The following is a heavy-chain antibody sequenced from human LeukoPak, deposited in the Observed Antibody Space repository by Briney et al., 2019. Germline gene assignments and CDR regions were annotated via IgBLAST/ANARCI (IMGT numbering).Heavy chain of an antibody. J-gene: IGHJ4*01. CDR1: GFTLSSYW. CDR2: IKQDGSEK. V-gene: IGHV3-7*01. D-gene: IGHD2-8*01. CDR3: ATQAWRTHGAGGYHDDC. Sequence: GGSLRLSCVASGFTLSSYWMSWVRQAPGKGLEWVANIKQDGSEKYYVDSVMGRFTISRDNAKNSLYLQMNSLRAEDTAVYYCATQAWRTHGAGGYHDDCWGHGTLVTVSS.